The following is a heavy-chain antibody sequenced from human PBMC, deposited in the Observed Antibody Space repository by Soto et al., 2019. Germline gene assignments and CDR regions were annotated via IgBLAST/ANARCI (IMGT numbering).Heavy chain of an antibody. CDR2: IYHSGST. CDR1: GGSISSGGYS. D-gene: IGHD1-26*01. V-gene: IGHV4-30-2*01. Sequence: SETLSLTCAVSGGSISSGGYSWSWIRQPPGKCLEGIGYIYHSGSTYYNPSLKSRVTISVDRSKNQFSLKLSSVTAADTAVYYCACGSYFDYWGQGTLVTVSS. J-gene: IGHJ4*02. CDR3: ACGSYFDY.